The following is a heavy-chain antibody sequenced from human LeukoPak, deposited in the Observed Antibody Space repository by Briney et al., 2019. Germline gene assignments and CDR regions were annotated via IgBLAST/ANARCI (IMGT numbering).Heavy chain of an antibody. CDR3: ARVRLGRGLDY. CDR1: GDSISSSY. D-gene: IGHD6-19*01. Sequence: SETLSLTCTVSGDSISSSYWGWIRQPAGKGLEWIGRIHTSGSAYYSPSLKSRVTMSVDTSTNQFSLKLSSVTAADTAMYYCARVRLGRGLDYWGQGTLVTVSS. V-gene: IGHV4-4*07. J-gene: IGHJ4*02. CDR2: IHTSGSA.